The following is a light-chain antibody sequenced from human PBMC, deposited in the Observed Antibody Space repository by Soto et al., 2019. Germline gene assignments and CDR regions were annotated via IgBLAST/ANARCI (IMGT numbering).Light chain of an antibody. V-gene: IGKV3-15*01. CDR1: QSVTTN. Sequence: EIVMTQSPATLSVSPGERVTLSCRASQSVTTNLAWYQQKPGQAPRLLIYGASTRATGIPARFSGSGSGTEFTLTISSLQSEDFAVYYCQKYNDWPWTFGQGTKV. J-gene: IGKJ1*01. CDR2: GAS. CDR3: QKYNDWPWT.